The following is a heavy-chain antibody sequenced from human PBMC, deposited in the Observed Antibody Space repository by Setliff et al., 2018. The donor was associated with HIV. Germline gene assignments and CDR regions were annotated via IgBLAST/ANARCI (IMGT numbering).Heavy chain of an antibody. Sequence: GGSLRLSCAASGFTFSSYAMSWVRQTPEKGLEWVSIIASGGSTYYADSAKGRFIISRDNSQNTLYLQMNSLRADDTAIYYCAKGFRPVDTALVSGPTYWGQGIRVTVSS. D-gene: IGHD5-18*01. J-gene: IGHJ4*02. V-gene: IGHV3-23*01. CDR1: GFTFSSYA. CDR2: IASGGST. CDR3: AKGFRPVDTALVSGPTY.